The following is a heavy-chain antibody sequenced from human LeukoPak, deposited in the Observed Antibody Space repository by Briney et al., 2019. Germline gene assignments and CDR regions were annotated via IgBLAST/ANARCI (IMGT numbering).Heavy chain of an antibody. CDR3: AREGGLLRYFDWLLFPQYMDV. V-gene: IGHV1-3*03. CDR2: INAGNGNT. D-gene: IGHD3-9*01. Sequence: ASVKVSCKASGYTFTSYAMHWVRQAPGQRLEWMGWINAGNGNTKYSQEFQGRVTITRDTSASTAYMELSSLRSEDMAVYYCAREGGLLRYFDWLLFPQYMDVWGKGTTVTVSS. CDR1: GYTFTSYA. J-gene: IGHJ6*03.